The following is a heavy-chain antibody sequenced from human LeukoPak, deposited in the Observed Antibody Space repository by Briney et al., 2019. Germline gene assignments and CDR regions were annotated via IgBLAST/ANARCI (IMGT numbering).Heavy chain of an antibody. Sequence: ASVKVSCKASGYTFIGYYMHWVRQAPGQGLEWMGWINPNSGGTNYAQKFQGRVTMTRDTSISTAYMELSRLRSDDTAVYYCARVIGVAAAGTTAFDIWGQGTMVTVSS. J-gene: IGHJ3*02. D-gene: IGHD6-13*01. CDR1: GYTFIGYY. CDR3: ARVIGVAAAGTTAFDI. CDR2: INPNSGGT. V-gene: IGHV1-2*02.